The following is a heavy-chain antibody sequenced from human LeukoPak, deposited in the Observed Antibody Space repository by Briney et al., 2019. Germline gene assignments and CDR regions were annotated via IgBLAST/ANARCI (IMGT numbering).Heavy chain of an antibody. CDR2: INAGNGNT. CDR1: GYTFTSYT. V-gene: IGHV1-3*01. D-gene: IGHD4-17*01. CDR3: ARDHDYGDLS. J-gene: IGHJ4*02. Sequence: ASVKVSCKASGYTFTSYTIHWVRQAPGQRLEWMGWINAGNGNTKYSQELQDRVTITRDTSISTAYMELSRLRSDDTAVYYCARDHDYGDLSWGQGTLVTVSS.